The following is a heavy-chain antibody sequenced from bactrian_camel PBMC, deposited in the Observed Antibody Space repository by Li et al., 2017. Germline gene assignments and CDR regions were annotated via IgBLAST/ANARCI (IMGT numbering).Heavy chain of an antibody. D-gene: IGHD2*01. CDR1: GYTDSSYD. CDR2: IFNRGGTT. Sequence: VQLVESGGGSVQAGWSLRLTCAASGYTDSSYDCMGWFRQAPGKGREGLAGIFNRGGTTYYADSVKGRSTISLDDAKTTAYLQMDSLEPEDTALYYCAAHPGSFCSTSKPISDFKFWGQGTQVTVS. J-gene: IGHJ6*01. CDR3: AAHPGSFCSTSKPISDFKF. V-gene: IGHV3S40*01.